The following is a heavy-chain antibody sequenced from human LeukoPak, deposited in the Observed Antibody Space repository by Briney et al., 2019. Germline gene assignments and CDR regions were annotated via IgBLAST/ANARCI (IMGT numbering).Heavy chain of an antibody. J-gene: IGHJ4*02. Sequence: PSETLSLTCAVYGGSFSGYYWSWIRQPPGKGLEWIGEINHSVSTNYNPSLKSRVTISVDTSKNQFSLKLRSVTAADTAVYYCARALTRGYCTGGVCYRSPGCYDYWGQGTLVTVSS. CDR3: ARALTRGYCTGGVCYRSPGCYDY. CDR2: INHSVST. CDR1: GGSFSGYY. V-gene: IGHV4-34*01. D-gene: IGHD2-8*02.